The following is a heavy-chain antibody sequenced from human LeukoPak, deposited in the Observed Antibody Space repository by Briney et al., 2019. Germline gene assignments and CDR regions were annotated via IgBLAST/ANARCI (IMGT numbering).Heavy chain of an antibody. CDR2: IWYDGSNK. CDR3: ARPHDNSGYYRYWFDY. V-gene: IGHV3-33*01. J-gene: IGHJ4*02. Sequence: SGGSLRLSCAASGFTFSSYGMHCVRQAPGKGLEWVAVIWYDGSNKYYADSVKGRFTISRDNSKNTLYLQMNSLRAEDTAVYYCARPHDNSGYYRYWFDYWGQGTLVTVSS. D-gene: IGHD3-22*01. CDR1: GFTFSSYG.